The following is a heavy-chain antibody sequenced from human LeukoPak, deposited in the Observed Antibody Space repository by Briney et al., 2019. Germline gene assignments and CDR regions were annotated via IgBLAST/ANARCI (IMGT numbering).Heavy chain of an antibody. J-gene: IGHJ4*02. D-gene: IGHD5-18*01. CDR2: VSAGHHA. Sequence: QPGGSLTLSCTASGFTLGGHDMHWVRQTTGDGLEWVAAVSAGHHAFYAGSVKGRFTVSREDVKNSLYLQMNSLRAGDTAVYYCVREARGYHYTYFDYWGQGSLVTVSS. CDR1: GFTLGGHD. CDR3: VREARGYHYTYFDY. V-gene: IGHV3-13*01.